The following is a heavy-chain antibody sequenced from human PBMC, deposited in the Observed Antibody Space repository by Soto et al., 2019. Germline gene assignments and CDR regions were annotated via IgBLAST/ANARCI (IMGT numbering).Heavy chain of an antibody. D-gene: IGHD3-3*02. CDR3: ARPLQLAVSRFDP. CDR1: GDSISSSSYY. CDR2: IHYRANS. V-gene: IGHV4-39*01. Sequence: TSETLSLTCAVSGDSISSSSYYWAWIRQPPEKGLEWIGSIHYRANSYYSPSLKSRITISVDTSKNQISLRLSSVTAADTAVYYCARPLQLAVSRFDPWGQGTLVTVSS. J-gene: IGHJ5*02.